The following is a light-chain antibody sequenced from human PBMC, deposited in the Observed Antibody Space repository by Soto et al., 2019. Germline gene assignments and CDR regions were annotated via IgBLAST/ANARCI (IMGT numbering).Light chain of an antibody. J-gene: IGKJ5*01. CDR1: QSVSSN. Sequence: EIVMTQSPATLSVSPGERATLSCRASQSVSSNLAWYQQKPGQAPRLLIYGASTRATGIPARFSGSGSGTEFTLTISSLQSEDFAVYYCQQRSNWLTLGQGTRLEIK. CDR3: QQRSNWLT. V-gene: IGKV3-15*01. CDR2: GAS.